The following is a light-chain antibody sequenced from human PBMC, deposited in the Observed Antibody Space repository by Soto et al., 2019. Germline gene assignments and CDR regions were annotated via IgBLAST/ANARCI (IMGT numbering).Light chain of an antibody. J-gene: IGKJ5*01. CDR2: AAS. V-gene: IGKV1-39*01. Sequence: DIQMTQSPASLSASVGDRVTITCRASQSMRTYLNWYQQKPGKAPNLLIQAASSLQSGVPSRFSGSGSGTDFTLTISSLQPEDFATYYCQQLNSYPITFGQGTRREIK. CDR3: QQLNSYPIT. CDR1: QSMRTY.